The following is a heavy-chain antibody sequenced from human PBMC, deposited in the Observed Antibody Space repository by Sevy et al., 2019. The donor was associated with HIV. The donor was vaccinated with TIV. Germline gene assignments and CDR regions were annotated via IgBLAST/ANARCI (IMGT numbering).Heavy chain of an antibody. J-gene: IGHJ4*02. CDR2: ISSGSSYI. CDR1: GFTFSSYS. D-gene: IGHD2-2*01. Sequence: GGSLRLSCAASGFTFSSYSMNWVRQAPGKGLEWVSSISSGSSYIYYADSVKGRFTISRDNAKNSRYLQMNSLRAEDTAVYYCARAGGCSSTSCLLYFDYWGQGTLVTVSS. V-gene: IGHV3-21*01. CDR3: ARAGGCSSTSCLLYFDY.